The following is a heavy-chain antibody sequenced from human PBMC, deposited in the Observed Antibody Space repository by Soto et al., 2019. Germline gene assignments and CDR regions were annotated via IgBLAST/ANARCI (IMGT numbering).Heavy chain of an antibody. CDR3: ARSMEGYGDYYYYGMDV. D-gene: IGHD3-10*01. CDR2: ISYDGSNK. V-gene: IGHV3-30-3*01. J-gene: IGHJ6*02. Sequence: PGGALRLSCTASGVTFSSYAMHWVRQAPGKGLEWVAVISYDGSNKYYADSVKGRFTISRDNSKNTLYLQMNSLRAEDTAVYYCARSMEGYGDYYYYGMDVWGQGTTVTVSS. CDR1: GVTFSSYA.